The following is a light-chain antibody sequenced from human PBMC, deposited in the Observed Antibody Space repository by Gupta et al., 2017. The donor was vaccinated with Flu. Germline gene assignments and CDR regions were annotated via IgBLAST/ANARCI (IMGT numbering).Light chain of an antibody. J-gene: IGLJ3*02. Sequence: TMSSTGGSANIEAGVDVHWYRQLTGTAPKLLIYEDTKRPSGVPERFSASKFGTSATLAIAGVQAEDEGVYYCQSDDNSGSAWVFGGGTKLTVL. CDR1: SANIEAGVD. CDR2: EDT. V-gene: IGLV1-40*01. CDR3: QSDDNSGSAWV.